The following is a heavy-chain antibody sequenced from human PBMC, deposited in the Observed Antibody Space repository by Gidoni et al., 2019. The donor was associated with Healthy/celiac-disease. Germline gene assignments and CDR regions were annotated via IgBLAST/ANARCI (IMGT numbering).Heavy chain of an antibody. D-gene: IGHD6-19*01. V-gene: IGHV3-23*01. CDR2: ISGSGGRT. CDR1: GFTFSSAA. CDR3: AKTPIPVAVHFDY. J-gene: IGHJ4*02. Sequence: EVQLLESGGGLVQPGGSLRLSCPASGFTFSSAAMSWVRQAPGKGLAGVSAISGSGGRTYYEDSVKGRFTISRDNSKNTLYLQMNSLRAEDTAVYYCAKTPIPVAVHFDYWGQGTLVTVSS.